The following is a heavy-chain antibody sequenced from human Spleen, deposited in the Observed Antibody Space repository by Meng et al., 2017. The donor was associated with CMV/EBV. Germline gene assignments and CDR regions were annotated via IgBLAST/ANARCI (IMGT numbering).Heavy chain of an antibody. J-gene: IGHJ4*02. CDR2: TSYDGGDK. CDR1: GFPFTGFP. D-gene: IGHD6-6*01. Sequence: GESLKISCAASGFPFTGFPMHWVRQAPGKGLEWVTFTSYDGGDKYHADSVKGRFTISRDNSKNTLYLQMNSLRTEDTAVYYCARDDDSSSDFDYWGQGTLVTVSS. V-gene: IGHV3-30*04. CDR3: ARDDDSSSDFDY.